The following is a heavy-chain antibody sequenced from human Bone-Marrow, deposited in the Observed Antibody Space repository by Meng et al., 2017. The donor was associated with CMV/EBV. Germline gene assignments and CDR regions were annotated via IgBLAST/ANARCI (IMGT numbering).Heavy chain of an antibody. CDR3: ARGYCSSTSCKGYDSSGYYYFDP. V-gene: IGHV1-2*02. Sequence: SVNVSCKASGYTFTGYYMHWVRQAPGQGLEWMGWINPNSGGTNYAQRFQGRVTMTRDTSISTAYMELSRLRSDDPAVYYCARGYCSSTSCKGYDSSGYYYFDPWGQGTLVTVSS. D-gene: IGHD3-22*01. J-gene: IGHJ5*02. CDR2: INPNSGGT. CDR1: GYTFTGYY.